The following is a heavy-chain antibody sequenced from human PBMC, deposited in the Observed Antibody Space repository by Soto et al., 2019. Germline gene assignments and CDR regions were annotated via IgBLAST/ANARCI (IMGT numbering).Heavy chain of an antibody. CDR2: VYYSGTT. Sequence: SETLSLTCSVSGGSVSNKTYYWSWILQPPGKRLEWIGYVYYSGTTNYNPSLKSRVTISVDPSKNQFSLRLSSVTTADTALYNCARTTAVPNTLRSRYFFDYWGQGTLVTVSS. CDR1: GGSVSNKTYY. V-gene: IGHV4-61*01. J-gene: IGHJ4*02. CDR3: ARTTAVPNTLRSRYFFDY. D-gene: IGHD4-17*01.